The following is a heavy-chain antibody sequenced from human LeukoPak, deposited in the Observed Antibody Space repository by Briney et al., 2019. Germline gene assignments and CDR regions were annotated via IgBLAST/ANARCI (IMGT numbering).Heavy chain of an antibody. J-gene: IGHJ4*02. D-gene: IGHD5-24*01. CDR2: VRSKANSYAT. CDR1: GFTFSDSG. CDR3: TTVAMATTSGFDY. V-gene: IGHV3-73*01. Sequence: PGGSLRLSCAASGFTFSDSGMHWVRQASGKGLEWVSHVRSKANSYATAYAASVRGRFTISRDDSKNTAFLQMKSLKTDDTAVYCCTTVAMATTSGFDYWGQGTQVTVSS.